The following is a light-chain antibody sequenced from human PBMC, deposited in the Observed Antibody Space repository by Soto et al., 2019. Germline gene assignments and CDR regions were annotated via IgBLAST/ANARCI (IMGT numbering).Light chain of an antibody. CDR2: GAS. Sequence: EIVLTQSPGTMSLSAGGGATRACRASQSVPSKYLAWYQQNPGQAPRLLIYGASNRATGIPDKFSGSGSGTDFTLTISTLEPEYFAVYYCQQYATARVTFGQGTRLEI. V-gene: IGKV3-20*01. CDR3: QQYATARVT. CDR1: QSVPSKY. J-gene: IGKJ5*01.